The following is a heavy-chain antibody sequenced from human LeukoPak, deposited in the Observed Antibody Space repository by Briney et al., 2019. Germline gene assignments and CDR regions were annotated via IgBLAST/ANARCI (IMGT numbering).Heavy chain of an antibody. CDR2: ISYDGSNK. CDR1: GFTFSSYG. Sequence: GGSLRLSCAASGFTFSSYGMHWVRQAPGKGLEWVAVISYDGSNKYYADSVKGRFTISRDNSKNTLYLQMNSLRAEDTAVYYCAKDLPGYGDYAAGFDYWGQGTLVTVSS. V-gene: IGHV3-30*18. CDR3: AKDLPGYGDYAAGFDY. J-gene: IGHJ4*02. D-gene: IGHD4-17*01.